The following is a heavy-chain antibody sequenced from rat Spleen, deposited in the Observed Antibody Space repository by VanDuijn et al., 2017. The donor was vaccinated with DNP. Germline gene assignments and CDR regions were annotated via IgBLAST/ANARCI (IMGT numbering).Heavy chain of an antibody. CDR2: ISTSGITT. J-gene: IGHJ3*01. D-gene: IGHD1-6*01. CDR1: GFTFSNYD. V-gene: IGHV5-25*01. CDR3: VRQRVMYTTATGFAY. Sequence: EVQLVESGGGLVQPGRSLKLSCAASGFTFSNYDMAWVRQAPTKGLEWVASISTSGITTYYRDSVKGRFTISRDNSKSSLYLHMSSLRSEDTATYYCVRQRVMYTTATGFAYWGQGTLVSVSS.